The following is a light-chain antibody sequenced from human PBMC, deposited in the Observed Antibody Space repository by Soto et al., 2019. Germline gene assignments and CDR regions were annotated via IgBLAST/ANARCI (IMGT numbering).Light chain of an antibody. V-gene: IGKV3-15*01. Sequence: EILMTQSPATLSVSPGESATLSCRASHRVSSYLAWYQQKPGQAPRLLIYGASTGATGIPARFSGSGSGTVFTLTISSRQSEDFAVYFCQHYNNWPLTFGGGTKVEIK. J-gene: IGKJ4*01. CDR2: GAS. CDR3: QHYNNWPLT. CDR1: HRVSSY.